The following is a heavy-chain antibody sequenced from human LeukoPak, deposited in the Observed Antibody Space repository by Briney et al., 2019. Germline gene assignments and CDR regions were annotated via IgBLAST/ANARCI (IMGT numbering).Heavy chain of an antibody. CDR3: AKRADVREPNPVLPFDY. V-gene: IGHV3-23*01. CDR1: GFTFNIYA. D-gene: IGHD1-26*01. J-gene: IGHJ4*02. Sequence: PGGSLRLSCEASGFTFNIYAMSWVRPAPGKGLEWVSTICGDGFSTYYADSLNGRFTISRDNSRTTLYLQMKSLRVEDTAVYYCAKRADVREPNPVLPFDYWGQGTLVTVSS. CDR2: ICGDGFST.